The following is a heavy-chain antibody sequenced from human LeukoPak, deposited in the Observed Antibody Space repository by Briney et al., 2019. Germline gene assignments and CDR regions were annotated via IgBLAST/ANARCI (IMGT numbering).Heavy chain of an antibody. Sequence: GGSLRLSCVASGFIFGSYSMNWVRQAPGKGLEWIAYITSDESTKSYADSVKGRFTISRDNAKNSLYLNMNSLRAEDTALYYCAKDTTAAGTGNFDYWGQGTLVTVSS. CDR3: AKDTTAAGTGNFDY. D-gene: IGHD6-13*01. CDR1: GFIFGSYS. J-gene: IGHJ4*02. V-gene: IGHV3-48*04. CDR2: ITSDESTK.